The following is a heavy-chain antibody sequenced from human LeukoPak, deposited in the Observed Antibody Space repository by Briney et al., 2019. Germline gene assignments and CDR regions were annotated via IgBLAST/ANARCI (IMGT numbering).Heavy chain of an antibody. CDR2: ISSSGSTI. J-gene: IGHJ6*02. CDR3: ASKRVNYFYYGMDV. V-gene: IGHV3-48*03. Sequence: GGSLRLSCAASGFTFSSYEMNWVRQAPGKGLEWVSYISSSGSTIYYADSVKGRFTIPRDNAKNSLYLQMNSLRAEDTAVYYCASKRVNYFYYGMDVWGQGTTVTVSS. CDR1: GFTFSSYE.